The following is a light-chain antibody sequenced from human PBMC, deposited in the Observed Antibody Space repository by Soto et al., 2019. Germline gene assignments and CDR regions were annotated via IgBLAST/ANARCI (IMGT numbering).Light chain of an antibody. CDR3: KKLNSYHPN. J-gene: IGKJ5*01. CDR2: AAY. CDR1: QGISSY. V-gene: IGKV1-9*01. Sequence: DLQWPPSQSFLSASVVDRFPITFLASQGISSYLAWYQQKPGKATKLLIYAAYTLQSGVKSRFSGSGSGTEFTLTISSLQPEDFATYYCKKLNSYHPNFGKGKRLEIK.